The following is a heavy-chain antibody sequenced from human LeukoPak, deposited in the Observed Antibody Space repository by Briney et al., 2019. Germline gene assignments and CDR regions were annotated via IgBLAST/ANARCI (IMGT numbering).Heavy chain of an antibody. CDR1: GFTFSSYW. D-gene: IGHD3-22*01. J-gene: IGHJ4*02. V-gene: IGHV3-74*01. Sequence: PGGSLRLSCAASGFTFSSYWMHWVRQAPGKGLVWVSRINSDGSSTSYADSVKGRFTISRDNAKNTLYLQMNSLRAEDTAVYYCARATITYYYDSSGYSYHFDYWGQGTLVTVSS. CDR2: INSDGSST. CDR3: ARATITYYYDSSGYSYHFDY.